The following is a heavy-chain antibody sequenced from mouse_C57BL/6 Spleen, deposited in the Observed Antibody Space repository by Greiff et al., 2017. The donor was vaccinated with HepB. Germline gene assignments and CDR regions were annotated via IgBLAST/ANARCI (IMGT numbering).Heavy chain of an antibody. Sequence: QVHVKQSGAELARPGASVKLSCKASGYTFTSYGISWVKQRTGQGLEWIGEIYPRSGNTYYNEKFKGKATLTADKSSSTAYMELRSLTSEDSAVYFCARHYYGSSYVWYFDVWGTGTTVTVSS. CDR2: IYPRSGNT. CDR3: ARHYYGSSYVWYFDV. J-gene: IGHJ1*03. V-gene: IGHV1-81*01. CDR1: GYTFTSYG. D-gene: IGHD1-1*01.